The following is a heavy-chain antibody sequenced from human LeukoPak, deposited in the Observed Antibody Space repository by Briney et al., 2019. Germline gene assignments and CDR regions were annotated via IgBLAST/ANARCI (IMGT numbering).Heavy chain of an antibody. CDR1: GFTFSNYW. Sequence: GGSLRLSCAASGFTFSNYWMTWVRQAPGKGLQWVAHINQDGSEEHYMDSVKARFTISRDNAKNSLSLQMNSLRAEDTAVYYCVRDGGVSGYDLLDCWGRGTLATVSS. J-gene: IGHJ4*02. D-gene: IGHD5-12*01. CDR2: INQDGSEE. V-gene: IGHV3-7*01. CDR3: VRDGGVSGYDLLDC.